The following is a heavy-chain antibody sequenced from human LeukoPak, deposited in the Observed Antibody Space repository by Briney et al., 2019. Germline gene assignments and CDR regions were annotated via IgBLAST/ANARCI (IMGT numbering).Heavy chain of an antibody. V-gene: IGHV3-48*03. CDR2: ISSSGSTI. CDR3: AREGTIDGYNLFDY. CDR1: GFTFSSYE. D-gene: IGHD5-24*01. J-gene: IGHJ4*02. Sequence: GSLRLSCAASGFTFSSYEMNWVRQAPGKGLEWVSYISSSGSTIYYADSVKGRFTISRDNAKNSLYLQMNSLRAEDTAVYYCAREGTIDGYNLFDYWGQGTLVTVSS.